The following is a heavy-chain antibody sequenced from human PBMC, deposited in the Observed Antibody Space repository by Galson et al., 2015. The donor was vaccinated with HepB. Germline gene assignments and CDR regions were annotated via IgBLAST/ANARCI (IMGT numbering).Heavy chain of an antibody. CDR2: IYPGDSDT. Sequence: QSGAEVTKPGESLKISCKGSGYSFTSYWIGWVRQMPGKGLEWKGIIYPGDSDTRYSPSFQGQVTISADKSISTAYLQWSSLKASDTAMYYCARNLAYYDTLTGYYRSGAFDIWGQVTMVTVSS. CDR1: GYSFTSYW. V-gene: IGHV5-51*01. D-gene: IGHD3-9*01. J-gene: IGHJ3*02. CDR3: ARNLAYYDTLTGYYRSGAFDI.